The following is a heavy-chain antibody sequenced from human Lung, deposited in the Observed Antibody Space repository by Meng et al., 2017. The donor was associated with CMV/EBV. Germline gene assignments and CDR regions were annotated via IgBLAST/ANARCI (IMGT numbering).Heavy chain of an antibody. J-gene: IGHJ6*02. CDR3: ARVAAAGRGMDV. Sequence: SCAASGFTFSSHWMTWVRQAPGKGLEWVANINQDGSQKNYVDSVKGRFTISRDNAKNSLFLQMNSLRAEDTAVYYCARVAAAGRGMDVWCQGTTVTVSS. CDR1: GFTFSSHW. D-gene: IGHD6-13*01. V-gene: IGHV3-7*04. CDR2: INQDGSQK.